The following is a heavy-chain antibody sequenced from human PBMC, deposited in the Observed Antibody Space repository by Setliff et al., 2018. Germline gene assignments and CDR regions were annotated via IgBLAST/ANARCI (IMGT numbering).Heavy chain of an antibody. D-gene: IGHD3-22*01. CDR2: TIPMFGTT. J-gene: IGHJ6*03. V-gene: IGHV1-69*05. Sequence: PVKVSCKASGATFSSYGISWVRQAPGQGLEWMGGTIPMFGTTEYAQKFQGRLTIITDESTNTAFMQLSSLRSDDTAVYYCVREGVDSRSSTDYRYYMDVWGKGTTVTVS. CDR3: VREGVDSRSSTDYRYYMDV. CDR1: GATFSSYG.